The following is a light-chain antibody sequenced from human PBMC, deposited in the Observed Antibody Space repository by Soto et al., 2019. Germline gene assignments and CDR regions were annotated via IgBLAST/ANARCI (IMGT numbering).Light chain of an antibody. V-gene: IGLV2-23*02. J-gene: IGLJ1*01. CDR3: CSYAGSSTFLYV. CDR1: SSDVGGYNY. Sequence: QSALTQPASVSGSPGQSITISCTGTSSDVGGYNYVSWYQQHPGKAPKFMIYDVSNRPSGVSNRFSGSKSGNTASLTISGLQAEDEADYYCCSYAGSSTFLYVFGTGTKVTVL. CDR2: DVS.